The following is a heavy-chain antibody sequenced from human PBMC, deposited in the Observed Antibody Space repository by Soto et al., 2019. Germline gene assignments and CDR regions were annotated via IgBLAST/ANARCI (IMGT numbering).Heavy chain of an antibody. Sequence: GGSLRLSCAASGFTFSSYDMHWVRQATGKGLEWVSAIGAGGETYYADSVKGRFTISRDNSKNTLYLQMNSLRAEDTAVYYCAKEYYYDSSGTGAEYFQHWGQGTLVTVSS. V-gene: IGHV3-13*01. CDR3: AKEYYYDSSGTGAEYFQH. CDR1: GFTFSSYD. CDR2: IGAGGET. J-gene: IGHJ1*01. D-gene: IGHD3-22*01.